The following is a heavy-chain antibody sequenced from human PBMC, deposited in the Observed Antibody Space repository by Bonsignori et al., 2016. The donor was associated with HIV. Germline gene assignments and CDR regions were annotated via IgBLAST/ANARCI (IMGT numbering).Heavy chain of an antibody. V-gene: IGHV3-21*01. D-gene: IGHD6-6*01. CDR3: AREGSSIGYNWFDP. CDR2: ISSSSSYI. Sequence: VRQAPGKGLEWVSSISSSSSYIYYADSVKGRFTISRDNAKNSLYLQMNSLRAEDTAVYYCAREGSSIGYNWFDPWGQGTLVTVSS. J-gene: IGHJ5*02.